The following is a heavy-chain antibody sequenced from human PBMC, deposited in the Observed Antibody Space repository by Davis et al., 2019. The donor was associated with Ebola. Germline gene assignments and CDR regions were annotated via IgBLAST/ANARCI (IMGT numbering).Heavy chain of an antibody. V-gene: IGHV4-34*01. J-gene: IGHJ6*02. CDR1: GGSFSGYY. CDR2: MYYSGST. CDR3: ARGNYGDYIVLYYYNMDV. D-gene: IGHD4-17*01. Sequence: MPSETLSLTCAVYGGSFSGYYWIWIRQPPGKGLEWIGSMYYSGSTYYNPSLKSRVTISVDTSKSQFSLRLSSVTAADTAVYYCARGNYGDYIVLYYYNMDVWGQGTTVTVSS.